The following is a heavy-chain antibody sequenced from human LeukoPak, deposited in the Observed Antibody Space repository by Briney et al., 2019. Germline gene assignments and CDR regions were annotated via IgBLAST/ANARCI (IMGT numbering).Heavy chain of an antibody. CDR3: ARDSGYDYYFDY. CDR1: GFTFSSYW. V-gene: IGHV3-74*01. CDR2: INSDGSST. J-gene: IGHJ4*02. D-gene: IGHD5-12*01. Sequence: GGSLRLSCAASGFTFSSYWIHWVRQAPGKGLVWVSRINSDGSSTSYADSVKGRFTISRDNAKNTLYLQMNSLRAEDTAVYYCARDSGYDYYFDYWGQGTLVTVSS.